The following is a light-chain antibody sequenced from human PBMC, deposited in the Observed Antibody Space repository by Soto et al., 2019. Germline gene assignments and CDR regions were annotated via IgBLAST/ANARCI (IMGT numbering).Light chain of an antibody. V-gene: IGKV1-5*03. CDR2: KAS. CDR3: QQYNRYYT. Sequence: DLPMTPSPSTLSASVGDSVTITCRASQSISHWLAWYQQKPGKAPKLLISKASNLESGVPSRFSGSGAGTKFTLTISSLQPDDCATYYCQQYNRYYTFGQGTKLEMK. CDR1: QSISHW. J-gene: IGKJ2*01.